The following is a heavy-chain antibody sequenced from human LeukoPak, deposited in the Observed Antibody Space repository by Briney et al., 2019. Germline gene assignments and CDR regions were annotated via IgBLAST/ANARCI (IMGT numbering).Heavy chain of an antibody. CDR3: AKDKLSGCSSTSCYSFDY. D-gene: IGHD2-2*01. J-gene: IGHJ4*02. Sequence: GGSLRLSCAASGFTFNTYPMNWVRQAPGKGLEWISHIRDSGITDYADSVKGRFTISRDNAKNSLYLQLNSLRAEDTAVYYCAKDKLSGCSSTSCYSFDYWGQGTLVTVSS. V-gene: IGHV3-48*01. CDR1: GFTFNTYP. CDR2: IRDSGIT.